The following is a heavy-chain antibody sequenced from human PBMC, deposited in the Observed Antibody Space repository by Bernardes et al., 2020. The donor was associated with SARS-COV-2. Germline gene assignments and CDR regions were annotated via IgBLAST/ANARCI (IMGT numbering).Heavy chain of an antibody. V-gene: IGHV1-18*01. CDR2: ISAYNGNT. CDR3: ARVEWIVLTAAGYYFDY. D-gene: IGHD6-13*01. CDR1: GYTFTSYG. J-gene: IGHJ4*02. Sequence: ASVKVSCMASGYTFTSYGISWVRQAPGQGLEWMGWISAYNGNTNYAQKLQGRVTMTTDTSTSTAYMELRSLRSDDTAVYYCARVEWIVLTAAGYYFDYWGQGTLVTVSS.